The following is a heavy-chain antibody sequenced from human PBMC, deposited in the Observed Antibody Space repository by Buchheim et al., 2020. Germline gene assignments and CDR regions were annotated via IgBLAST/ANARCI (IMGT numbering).Heavy chain of an antibody. J-gene: IGHJ6*02. Sequence: VQLLESGGGLVQPGGSLRLSCAASRFTFSSYAMTWVRQAPGKGLEWVSTISGSGNSTYYTDSVQGRFTISRDNSKNTLYLQMNSLRAEDTAVYYCAKGVGATSSYGMDVWGQGTT. CDR2: ISGSGNST. D-gene: IGHD1-26*01. V-gene: IGHV3-23*01. CDR1: RFTFSSYA. CDR3: AKGVGATSSYGMDV.